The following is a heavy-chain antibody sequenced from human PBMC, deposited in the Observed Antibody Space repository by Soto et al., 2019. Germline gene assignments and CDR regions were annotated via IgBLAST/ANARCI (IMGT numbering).Heavy chain of an antibody. J-gene: IGHJ6*02. D-gene: IGHD3-10*01. CDR2: INPSGGST. Sequence: QVQLVQSGAEVKKPGASVKVSCKASGSTFTSYYIHCVRKAPGQGLEWMGVINPSGGSTSYAQKFQGRVTMTRDTSTSTVYMELSSLRSEDTAVYYCARVRGGELYDGMDVWGQGTTVTVSS. V-gene: IGHV1-46*01. CDR1: GSTFTSYY. CDR3: ARVRGGELYDGMDV.